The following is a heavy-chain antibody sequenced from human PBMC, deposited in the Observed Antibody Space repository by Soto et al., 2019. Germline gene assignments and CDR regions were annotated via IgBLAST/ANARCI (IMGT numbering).Heavy chain of an antibody. D-gene: IGHD1-26*01. J-gene: IGHJ4*02. CDR3: ARELKGGSYPFDY. V-gene: IGHV3-21*01. CDR2: ISSSSSYM. Sequence: AGGSLRLSCAASGFTFSSYTMNWVRQAPGKGLEWVSSISSSSSYMYYGDSLKGRFTISRDNAKNSLYLQMNSLRAEDTAVYYCARELKGGSYPFDYWGQGTLVTVSS. CDR1: GFTFSSYT.